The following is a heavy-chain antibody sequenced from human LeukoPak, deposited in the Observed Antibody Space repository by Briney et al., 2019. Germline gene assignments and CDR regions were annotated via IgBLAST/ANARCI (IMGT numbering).Heavy chain of an antibody. Sequence: SETLSLTCTVSGYSISSGYYWGWIRQPPGKGLEWIGSIYHSGSTYYNPSLKSRVTISVDTSKNQFSLKLSSVTAADTAVYYCAREMGDTAMYYWGQGTLVTVSS. CDR3: AREMGDTAMYY. J-gene: IGHJ4*02. CDR2: IYHSGST. CDR1: GYSISSGYY. V-gene: IGHV4-38-2*02. D-gene: IGHD5-18*01.